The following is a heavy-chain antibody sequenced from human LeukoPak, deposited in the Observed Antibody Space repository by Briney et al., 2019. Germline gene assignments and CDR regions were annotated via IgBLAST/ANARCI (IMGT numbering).Heavy chain of an antibody. Sequence: GGSLRLSCAASGFTFSSYAMHWVRQAPGKGLEWVAVISYDGSNKYYADSVKGRFTISRDNSKNTLYLQMNSLRAEDTAVYYCAKAFKARPDAFDIWGQGTMVTVSS. CDR3: AKAFKARPDAFDI. V-gene: IGHV3-30-3*01. D-gene: IGHD6-6*01. CDR2: ISYDGSNK. J-gene: IGHJ3*02. CDR1: GFTFSSYA.